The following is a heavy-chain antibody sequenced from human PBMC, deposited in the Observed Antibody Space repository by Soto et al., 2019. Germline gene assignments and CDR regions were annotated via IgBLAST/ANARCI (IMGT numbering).Heavy chain of an antibody. CDR2: IDPSDSYT. V-gene: IGHV5-10-1*01. J-gene: IGHJ6*02. CDR3: GRGIVGATLHYYYGMDV. D-gene: IGHD1-26*01. CDR1: GYSFTSYW. Sequence: PGESLKISCKGSGYSFTSYWISWVRQMPGKGLEWMGRIDPSDSYTNYSPSFQGHVTISADKSISTAYLQWSSLKASDTAMYYCGRGIVGATLHYYYGMDVWGQGTTVTVSS.